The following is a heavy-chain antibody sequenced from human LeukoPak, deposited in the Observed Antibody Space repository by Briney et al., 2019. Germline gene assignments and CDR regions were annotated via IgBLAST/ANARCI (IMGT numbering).Heavy chain of an antibody. CDR1: GYTFTGYY. V-gene: IGHV1-2*02. J-gene: IGHJ4*02. Sequence: ASVKVSCKASGYTFTGYYMHWVRQAPGQGREGMGWINPNRGGTNYAQKFQGRVTMTRDTASSTAYMEPSRLRSDDTAVYYCATPITGTTWGIFDYWGQGTLVTVSS. CDR2: INPNRGGT. CDR3: ATPITGTTWGIFDY. D-gene: IGHD1-7*01.